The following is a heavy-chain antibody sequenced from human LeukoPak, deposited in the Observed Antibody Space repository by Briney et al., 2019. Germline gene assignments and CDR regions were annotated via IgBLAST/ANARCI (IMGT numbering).Heavy chain of an antibody. Sequence: SQTLSLTCAISGYSVSSNSAAWNWITHSPSRGLEWLGRTYYRSKWYNHYAVSVKSRITINPDTSKNQFSRQLNSVTPEDTAVYYCARGVGWFDPWGQGTLVSVSS. J-gene: IGHJ5*02. V-gene: IGHV6-1*01. CDR2: TYYRSKWYN. CDR3: ARGVGWFDP. D-gene: IGHD2-15*01. CDR1: GYSVSSNSAA.